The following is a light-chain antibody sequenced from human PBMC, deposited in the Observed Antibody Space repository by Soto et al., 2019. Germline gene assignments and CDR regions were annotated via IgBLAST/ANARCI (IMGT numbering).Light chain of an antibody. Sequence: DIQMTQSPSTLSASVGARVTITCRASQSIVYWLAGYQQRPGKAPNLLIYDASNLEAGLPTRFSGSGSGTAFTLTISSLQTEDCATYYCKQYDSQPWTFGRGTKVHIK. J-gene: IGKJ1*01. CDR2: DAS. CDR1: QSIVYW. CDR3: KQYDSQPWT. V-gene: IGKV1-5*01.